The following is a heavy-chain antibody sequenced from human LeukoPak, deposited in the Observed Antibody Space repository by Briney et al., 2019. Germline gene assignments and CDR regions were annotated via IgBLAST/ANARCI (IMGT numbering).Heavy chain of an antibody. CDR3: ATNYYGSGPLDY. CDR1: GYTLTELS. CDR2: FDPEDGET. J-gene: IGHJ4*02. Sequence: VASVKVSCKVSGYTLTELSMHRVRQAPGKGLEWMGGFDPEDGETIYAQKFQGRVTMTEDTSTDTAYMELSSLRSEDTAVYYCATNYYGSGPLDYWGQGTLVTVSS. D-gene: IGHD3-10*01. V-gene: IGHV1-24*01.